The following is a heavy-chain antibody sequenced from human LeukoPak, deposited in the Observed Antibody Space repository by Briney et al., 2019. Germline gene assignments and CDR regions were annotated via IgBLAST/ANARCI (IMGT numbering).Heavy chain of an antibody. CDR2: ISTSGIT. Sequence: PSETLSLTCTVSGASNSSYFWSWIRQPAGKGLDWIGRISTSGITDYNPSLKSRVTMSVDTSKNQFSLKLTSVTAADTAVYHCAKGDWHFDLWGRGTLVTVSS. CDR1: GASNSSYF. V-gene: IGHV4-4*07. CDR3: AKGDWHFDL. J-gene: IGHJ2*01.